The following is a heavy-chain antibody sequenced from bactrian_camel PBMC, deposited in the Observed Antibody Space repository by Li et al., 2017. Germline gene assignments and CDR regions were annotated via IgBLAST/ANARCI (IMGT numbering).Heavy chain of an antibody. CDR3: ASCGNRRRGFGY. CDR1: GYIANTYC. J-gene: IGHJ6*01. Sequence: GGSLRLSCRSSGYIANTYCLAWFRQAPGKERVGVAAIVLRDGSTYHAASVKGRFTISQDNTKNTLYLQMNSLKTEDTAVYYCASCGNRRRGFGYWGQGTQVTVS. CDR2: IVLRDGST. V-gene: IGHV3S59*01.